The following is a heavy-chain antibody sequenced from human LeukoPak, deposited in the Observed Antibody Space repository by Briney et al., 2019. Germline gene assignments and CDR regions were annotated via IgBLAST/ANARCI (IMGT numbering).Heavy chain of an antibody. V-gene: IGHV1-69*01. CDR3: ARDLGDDFWSGYPGYYYGMDV. D-gene: IGHD3-3*01. J-gene: IGHJ6*02. Sequence: SVKVSCKASGGTFSSYAISWVRQAPGQGLEWMGGIIPIFGTANYAQKFQGRVTITADESTSTAYMELSSLRSEDTAVYYCARDLGDDFWSGYPGYYYGMDVWGQGTTVTVSS. CDR2: IIPIFGTA. CDR1: GGTFSSYA.